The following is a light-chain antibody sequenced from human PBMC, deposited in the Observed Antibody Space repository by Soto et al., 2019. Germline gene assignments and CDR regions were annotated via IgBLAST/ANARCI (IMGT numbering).Light chain of an antibody. J-gene: IGKJ1*01. CDR1: QGISSY. CDR2: AAS. V-gene: IGKV1-9*01. Sequence: DIQLTQSPSFLSASVGDRVTITCRASQGISSYLAWYQQKPGKAPELLIYAASTLQSGVPSRLSGSGSGTDFTLTISSLQPEDSATYYCQQLNTYPPWTFGQGTKVDIK. CDR3: QQLNTYPPWT.